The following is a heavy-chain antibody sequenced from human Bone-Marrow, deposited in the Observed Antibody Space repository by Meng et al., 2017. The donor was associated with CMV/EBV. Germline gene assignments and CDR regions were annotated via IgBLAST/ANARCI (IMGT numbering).Heavy chain of an antibody. CDR2: MNPNSGNT. CDR1: GYTFTSYD. V-gene: IGHV1-8*03. CDR3: ARSVNMVYAIKSPNFDY. Sequence: ASVKVSCKASGYTFTSYDINWVRQATGQGLEWMGWMNPNSGNTGYAQKFQGRVTITRNASISTAYMELSSLRSEDTAVYYCARSVNMVYAIKSPNFDYWGQGTLVTVSS. D-gene: IGHD2-8*01. J-gene: IGHJ4*02.